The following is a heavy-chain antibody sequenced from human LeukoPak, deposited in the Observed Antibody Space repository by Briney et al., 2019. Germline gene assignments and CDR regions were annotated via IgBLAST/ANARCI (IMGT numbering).Heavy chain of an antibody. CDR2: ISSSGST. V-gene: IGHV4-61*02. D-gene: IGHD1-14*01. J-gene: IGHJ3*02. Sequence: PSQTLSLTCTVSGDSISSGDYYWSWIRQPAGKGLEWIGRISSSGSTNYNPSLKSRVTISVDTSKNQFSLKLSSVTAADTAVYYCARDISDHLARSNAFDIWGQGTMVTVSS. CDR3: ARDISDHLARSNAFDI. CDR1: GDSISSGDYY.